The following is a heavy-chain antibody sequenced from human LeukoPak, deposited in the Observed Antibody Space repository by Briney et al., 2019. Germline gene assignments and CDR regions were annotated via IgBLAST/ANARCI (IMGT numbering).Heavy chain of an antibody. CDR1: GGSFSGYY. D-gene: IGHD1-26*01. V-gene: IGHV4-34*01. CDR3: ARERKGGQEADAFDI. Sequence: SETLSLTCAVYGGSFSGYYWNWIRQPPGKGLEWIGEINRIRSINYNPSLKSRVTISVDTSKNQFSLKLNSVTAADTAVYYCARERKGGQEADAFDIWGQGTMVTVSS. CDR2: INRIRSI. J-gene: IGHJ3*02.